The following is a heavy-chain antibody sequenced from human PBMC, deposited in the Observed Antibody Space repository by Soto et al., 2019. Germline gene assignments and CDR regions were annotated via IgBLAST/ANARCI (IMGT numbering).Heavy chain of an antibody. Sequence: SETLSLTCAVYGGSFIGYYWSWIRQPPGKGLEWIGEINHSGSTNYNPSLKSRVTISVDTSKNQFYLKLSSVTAADTAVYYCARGGGYDYVWGSYRGLNWFDPWGQGTLVTVSS. D-gene: IGHD3-16*02. CDR3: ARGGGYDYVWGSYRGLNWFDP. CDR1: GGSFIGYY. CDR2: INHSGST. J-gene: IGHJ5*02. V-gene: IGHV4-34*01.